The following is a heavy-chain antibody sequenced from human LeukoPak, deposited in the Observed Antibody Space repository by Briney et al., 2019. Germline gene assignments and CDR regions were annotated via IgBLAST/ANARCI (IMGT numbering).Heavy chain of an antibody. Sequence: SETLSLTCTVSGGSISSYYWSWIRQPLGKGLEWIGYIYYSGSTNYNPSLKSRVTISVDTSKNQFSLKLSPVTAADTAVYYCARAGSSSWSWFDPWGQGTLVTVSS. CDR3: ARAGSSSWSWFDP. D-gene: IGHD6-13*01. J-gene: IGHJ5*02. V-gene: IGHV4-59*01. CDR2: IYYSGST. CDR1: GGSISSYY.